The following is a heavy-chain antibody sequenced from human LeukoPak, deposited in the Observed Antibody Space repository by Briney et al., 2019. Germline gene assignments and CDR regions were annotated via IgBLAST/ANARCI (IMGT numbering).Heavy chain of an antibody. J-gene: IGHJ5*02. D-gene: IGHD2-2*01. Sequence: ASVKVSCKASGYTFTGYYMHWVRQAPGQGLEWMGWINPNSGGTNYAQKFQGRVTMTRDTSISTAYMELSRLRSDDTAVYYCARWGRYCSSTSCYHNWFDPWGQGTLVTVPS. CDR3: ARWGRYCSSTSCYHNWFDP. CDR1: GYTFTGYY. V-gene: IGHV1-2*02. CDR2: INPNSGGT.